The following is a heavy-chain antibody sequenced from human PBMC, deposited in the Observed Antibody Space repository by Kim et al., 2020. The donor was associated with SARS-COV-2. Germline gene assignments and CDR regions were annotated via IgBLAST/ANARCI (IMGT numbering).Heavy chain of an antibody. CDR2: ISGSGGST. V-gene: IGHV3-23*01. Sequence: GWSLRLSCAASGFTFSSYAMSWVRQAPGKGLEWVSAISGSGGSTYYADSVKGRFTISRDNSKNTLYLQMNSLRAEDTAVYYCAKDDYDILTGPQYYYYYGMDVWGQGTTVTVSS. D-gene: IGHD3-9*01. CDR3: AKDDYDILTGPQYYYYYGMDV. CDR1: GFTFSSYA. J-gene: IGHJ6*02.